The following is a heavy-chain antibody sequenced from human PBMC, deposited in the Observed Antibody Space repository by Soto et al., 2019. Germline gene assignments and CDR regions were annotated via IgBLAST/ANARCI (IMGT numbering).Heavy chain of an antibody. D-gene: IGHD1-26*01. CDR3: ARDQGWELDYYYYGIDG. CDR1: GFTFSSYG. V-gene: IGHV3-33*01. J-gene: IGHJ6*02. CDR2: IWYDGSNK. Sequence: QVQLVESGGGVVQPGRSLRLSCAASGFTFSSYGMHWVRQAPGKGLEWVAVIWYDGSNKYYADSVKGRFTICRDNSKNTLYLQMHSLRAEDTAVYYCARDQGWELDYYYYGIDGWGQGTTVTVSS.